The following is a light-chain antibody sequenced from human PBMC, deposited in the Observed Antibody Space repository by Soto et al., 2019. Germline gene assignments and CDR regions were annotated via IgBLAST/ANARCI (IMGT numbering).Light chain of an antibody. Sequence: DIEMTQSPSTLSASIGYGVTITCRASESISGWLAWYQQQPGKAPKLLIYDASNLESGVPSRFSGSGSGTEFTLAISSLQPDDFATYYCQQYNNYPRTFGQGTTGDIK. V-gene: IGKV1-5*01. CDR3: QQYNNYPRT. CDR2: DAS. CDR1: ESISGW. J-gene: IGKJ1*01.